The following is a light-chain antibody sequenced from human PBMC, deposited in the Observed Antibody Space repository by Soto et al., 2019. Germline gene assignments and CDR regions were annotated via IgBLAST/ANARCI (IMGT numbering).Light chain of an antibody. Sequence: QSVLTQPPSASGTPGQRVTISCSGSSSNIGSNTVNWYQQLPGTAPKLLIYSNNHLPSGVPDRFSGSKSGTSASLAISGLQSADEADYYFAAWDDSLKGVVFGGGTKLTVL. J-gene: IGLJ2*01. CDR3: AAWDDSLKGVV. CDR2: SNN. CDR1: SSNIGSNT. V-gene: IGLV1-44*01.